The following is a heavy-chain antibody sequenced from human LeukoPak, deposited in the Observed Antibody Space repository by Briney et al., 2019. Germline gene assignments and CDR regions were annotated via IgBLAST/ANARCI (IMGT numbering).Heavy chain of an antibody. CDR1: GYTFISYG. V-gene: IGHV1-18*01. D-gene: IGHD5-18*01. CDR2: ISGYNGNT. Sequence: ASVKVSCKASGYTFISYGISWVRQAPGQGLEWMGWISGYNGNTKSSQKLQGRVTMTTATSTSTAYVELRSLRSDDTAVYYCARDRVFVDTAMVSPIQYFDYWGQGTLVTVSS. CDR3: ARDRVFVDTAMVSPIQYFDY. J-gene: IGHJ4*02.